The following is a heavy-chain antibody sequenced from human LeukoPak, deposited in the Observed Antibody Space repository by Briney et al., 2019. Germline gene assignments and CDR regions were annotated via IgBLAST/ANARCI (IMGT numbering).Heavy chain of an antibody. Sequence: SETLSLTCTVSGGSISSYYWSWIRQPPGKGLEWIGNIYYSGSTNYNPSLKSRVTISVDTSKNQFSLKLSSVTAADTAVYYCARTSSTVGLYYFDYWGQGTLVTVSS. CDR3: ARTSSTVGLYYFDY. CDR2: IYYSGST. V-gene: IGHV4-59*08. CDR1: GGSISSYY. D-gene: IGHD2-2*01. J-gene: IGHJ4*02.